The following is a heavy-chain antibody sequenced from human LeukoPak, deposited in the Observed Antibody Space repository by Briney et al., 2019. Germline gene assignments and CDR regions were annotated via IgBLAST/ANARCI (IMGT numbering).Heavy chain of an antibody. D-gene: IGHD3-22*01. J-gene: IGHJ4*02. CDR1: GGSISSGDYY. CDR3: ARGPPLNPGDYDSTGYYYFDY. V-gene: IGHV4-30-4*08. Sequence: SQTLSLXCTVSGGSISSGDYYWSWSRQPPGKGQEWIGYIYYSGITYYNPSLKSRVTISVDTSKNQFSLNLSSVTAADTAVYYCARGPPLNPGDYDSTGYYYFDYWGQGTLVTVSS. CDR2: IYYSGIT.